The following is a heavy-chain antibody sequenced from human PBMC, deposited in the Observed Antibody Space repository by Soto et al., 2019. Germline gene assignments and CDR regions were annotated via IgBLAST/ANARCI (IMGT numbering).Heavy chain of an antibody. CDR2: IYYSGST. CDR1: GGSISSSSYY. Sequence: SETLSLTCTVSGGSISSSSYYWGWIRQPPGKGLEWIGSIYYSGSTYYNPSLKSRVTISVDTSKNQFSLKLSSVTAADTAVYYCARLNDYVWGSYRPSTPLFDYWGQGTLVTSPQ. V-gene: IGHV4-39*01. J-gene: IGHJ4*02. D-gene: IGHD3-16*02. CDR3: ARLNDYVWGSYRPSTPLFDY.